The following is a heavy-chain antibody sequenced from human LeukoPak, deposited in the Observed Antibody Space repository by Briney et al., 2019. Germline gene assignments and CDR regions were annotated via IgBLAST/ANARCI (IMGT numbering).Heavy chain of an antibody. CDR2: IYHSGST. Sequence: PSETLSLTCAVSGGSISSSNWWSWVRQPPGKGLEWIGEIYHSGSTNYNPSLKSRVTISVDKSKNQFSLKLSSVTAADTAVYYCARDRGYYYDSSGSQQPFDYWGQGTLVTVSS. CDR3: ARDRGYYYDSSGSQQPFDY. J-gene: IGHJ4*02. D-gene: IGHD3-22*01. CDR1: GGSISSSNW. V-gene: IGHV4-4*02.